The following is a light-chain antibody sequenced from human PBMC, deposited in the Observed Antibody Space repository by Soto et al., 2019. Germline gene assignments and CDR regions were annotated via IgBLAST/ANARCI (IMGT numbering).Light chain of an antibody. Sequence: EIVMTQSPATLSVSPGERATLSCRASQSVRKNLAWYQHKPGQVPRLLIYGASNRATGVPVRFSGSGSETEFTLTISSLQSEDFAVYYCHQYSNWPLTFGGGTKVDIK. CDR1: QSVRKN. CDR2: GAS. CDR3: HQYSNWPLT. V-gene: IGKV3-15*01. J-gene: IGKJ4*01.